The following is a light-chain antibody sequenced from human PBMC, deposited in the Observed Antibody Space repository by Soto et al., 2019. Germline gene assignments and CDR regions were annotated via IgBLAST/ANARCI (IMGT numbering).Light chain of an antibody. CDR2: EVN. J-gene: IGLJ1*01. Sequence: QSALTQPPSASGSPGQSVTSSCTGTISDVGGYDYVSWYQHHPGKAPKLLIYEVNKRPSGVPDRFSGSKFGNTASLTVSGLQAEDEADYYCSSYAGSNNFDVFGTGTKLTVL. CDR3: SSYAGSNNFDV. V-gene: IGLV2-8*01. CDR1: ISDVGGYDY.